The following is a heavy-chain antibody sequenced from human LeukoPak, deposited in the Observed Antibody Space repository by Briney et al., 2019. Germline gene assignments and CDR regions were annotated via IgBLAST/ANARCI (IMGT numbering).Heavy chain of an antibody. V-gene: IGHV3-21*04. D-gene: IGHD2-15*01. CDR3: ARVLRYCSGGNCYSGGLGYMDV. Sequence: PGGSLRLSCAASGFTFNIYSMNWVRQAPGKGLEWVSRITSSSHYIYYADSVKGRFTISRDNAKNSLYLDMSSLRAEDTAVYYCARVLRYCSGGNCYSGGLGYMDVWGKGTTVTISS. CDR2: ITSSSHYI. CDR1: GFTFNIYS. J-gene: IGHJ6*03.